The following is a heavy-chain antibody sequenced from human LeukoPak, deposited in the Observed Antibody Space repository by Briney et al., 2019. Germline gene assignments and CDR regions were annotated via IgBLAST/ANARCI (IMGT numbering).Heavy chain of an antibody. V-gene: IGHV3-9*01. CDR1: GFTFDNYA. J-gene: IGHJ4*02. D-gene: IGHD6-13*01. CDR2: ITWNSGTI. Sequence: PGGSLRLSCAASGFTFDNYAMHWVRQAPGKGLEWVSRITWNSGTIGYADSVKGRFTISRDNAKNSLYLQMNSLRPEDTALYYCAKDRFSSSSPYFHSWGQGTLVTVSS. CDR3: AKDRFSSSSPYFHS.